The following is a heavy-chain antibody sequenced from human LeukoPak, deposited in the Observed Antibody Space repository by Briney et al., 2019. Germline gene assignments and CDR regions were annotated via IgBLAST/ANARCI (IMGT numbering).Heavy chain of an antibody. CDR1: GGSFSSGSYY. CDR3: ARESAVTTLARIDY. CDR2: IYYSGST. D-gene: IGHD4-17*01. Sequence: SETLSLTCTVSGGSFSSGSYYWSWIRQPPGRGLEWIGYIYYSGSTNYNPSLKSRVTISVDTSKNQSSLKLSSVTAADTAVYYCARESAVTTLARIDYWGQGTLVTVSS. J-gene: IGHJ4*02. V-gene: IGHV4-61*01.